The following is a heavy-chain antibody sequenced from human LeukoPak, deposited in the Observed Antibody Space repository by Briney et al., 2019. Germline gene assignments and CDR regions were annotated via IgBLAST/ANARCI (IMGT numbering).Heavy chain of an antibody. D-gene: IGHD3-22*01. CDR1: GYTFTSYY. V-gene: IGHV1-46*01. CDR2: INPSGGST. J-gene: IGHJ4*02. Sequence: GASVKVSCKASGYTFTSYYMHWVRQAPGQGLEWMGIINPSGGSTSYAQKFQGRVTMTRDMSTSTVYMEPSSLRSEDTAVYYCARVFDTSSYYETYFDYWGQGTLVTVSS. CDR3: ARVFDTSSYYETYFDY.